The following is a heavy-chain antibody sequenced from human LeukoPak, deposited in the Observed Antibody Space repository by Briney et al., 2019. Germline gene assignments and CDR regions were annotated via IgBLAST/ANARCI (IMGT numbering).Heavy chain of an antibody. CDR2: ISDDGNDK. D-gene: IGHD4-11*01. Sequence: GGSLRLSCAASGFSFSSYAMHWVRQAPGKGLEWVAVISDDGNDKSYADSVKGRFTISRDKSRHTLYLQMNSLRAEDTAIYYCARVMMGATVTTFHYYCMDVWGVGTTVTVSS. CDR3: ARVMMGATVTTFHYYCMDV. CDR1: GFSFSSYA. V-gene: IGHV3-30*07. J-gene: IGHJ6*03.